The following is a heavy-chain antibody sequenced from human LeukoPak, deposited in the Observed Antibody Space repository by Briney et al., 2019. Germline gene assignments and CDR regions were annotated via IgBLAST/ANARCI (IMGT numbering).Heavy chain of an antibody. CDR2: INHSGST. CDR1: GGSFSGYY. Sequence: SETLSLTCAVYGGSFSGYYWSWMRGPPGKGLEWLGEINHSGSTNYNPSLKSRVTISVDTSKNQFSLKLSSVTAADTAVYYCARGGRVWFGELFHRYYFDYWGQGTLVTVSS. J-gene: IGHJ4*02. CDR3: ARGGRVWFGELFHRYYFDY. D-gene: IGHD3-10*01. V-gene: IGHV4-34*01.